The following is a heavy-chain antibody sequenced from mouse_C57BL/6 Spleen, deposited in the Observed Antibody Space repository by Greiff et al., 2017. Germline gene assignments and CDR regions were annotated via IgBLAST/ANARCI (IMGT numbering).Heavy chain of an antibody. J-gene: IGHJ3*01. CDR2: ISYDGSN. CDR3: ARDYDWFAY. CDR1: GYSITSGYY. D-gene: IGHD2-3*01. Sequence: EVKVEESGPGLVKPSQSLSLTCSVTGYSITSGYYWNWIRQFPGNKLEWMGYISYDGSNNYNPSLKNRISITRDTSKNQFFLKLNSVTTEDTATYYCARDYDWFAYWGQGTLVTVSA. V-gene: IGHV3-6*01.